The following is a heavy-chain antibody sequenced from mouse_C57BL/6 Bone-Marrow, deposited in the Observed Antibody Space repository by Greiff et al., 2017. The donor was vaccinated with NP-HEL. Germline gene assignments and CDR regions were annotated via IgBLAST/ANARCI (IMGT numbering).Heavy chain of an antibody. CDR1: GFSLTSYG. V-gene: IGHV2-2*01. D-gene: IGHD1-1*02. CDR3: GGLCPYWYFDV. Sequence: QVQLQQSGPGLVQPSQSLSITCTVSGFSLTSYGVHWVRQSPGKGLEWLGVIWSGGSPDYNAAFISRLGISKDNSKIQVFSKMNSLQADDTAIYYFGGLCPYWYFDVWGTGTTVTVSS. J-gene: IGHJ1*03. CDR2: IWSGGSP.